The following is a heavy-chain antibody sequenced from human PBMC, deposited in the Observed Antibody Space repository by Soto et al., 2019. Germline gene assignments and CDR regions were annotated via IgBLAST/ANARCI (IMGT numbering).Heavy chain of an antibody. CDR3: VRHNSVLTVYGGKPYYAMDV. CDR2: ISSSGSYI. CDR1: GFTFRRYT. Sequence: RLSCAASGFTFRRYTMQWGRQAPGKVLEWVSCISSSGSYIYYADSVKGRSTISRDNARNSLYLQMNSLRAEDKAVYYCVRHNSVLTVYGGKPYYAMDVWCPGTTVTVA. J-gene: IGHJ6*02. V-gene: IGHV3-21*01. D-gene: IGHD1-26*01.